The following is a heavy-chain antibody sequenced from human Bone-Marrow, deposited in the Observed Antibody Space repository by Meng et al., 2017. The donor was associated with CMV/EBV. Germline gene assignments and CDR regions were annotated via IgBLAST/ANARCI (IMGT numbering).Heavy chain of an antibody. CDR2: IWYDGSNK. CDR3: AKDLSSYYDFWSGYYRVSYGMDV. J-gene: IGHJ6*02. V-gene: IGHV3-33*06. CDR1: GLTFSSYG. Sequence: GESLKISCAASGLTFSSYGMHWVRQAPGKGLEWVAVIWYDGSNKYYADSVKGRFTISRDNSKNTLYLQMNSLRAEDTAVYYCAKDLSSYYDFWSGYYRVSYGMDVWGQGTTVTVSS. D-gene: IGHD3-3*01.